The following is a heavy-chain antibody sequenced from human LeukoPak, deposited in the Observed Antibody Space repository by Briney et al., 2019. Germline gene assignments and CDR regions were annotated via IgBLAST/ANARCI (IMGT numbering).Heavy chain of an antibody. V-gene: IGHV2-5*02. Sequence: SGPTLVNPTQTLTLTCTFSGFSLSTRGVGVGRIRQPPGKALEWLALIYWDDDKRYSPSLKSRLTITKDTSKNQVVLTMTNMDPVDTATYYCAHRVGYGDYVDYWGQGTLVTVSS. J-gene: IGHJ4*02. CDR1: GFSLSTRGVG. CDR3: AHRVGYGDYVDY. D-gene: IGHD4-17*01. CDR2: IYWDDDK.